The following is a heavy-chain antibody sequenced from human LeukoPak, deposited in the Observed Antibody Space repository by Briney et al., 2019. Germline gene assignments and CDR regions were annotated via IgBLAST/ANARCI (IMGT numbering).Heavy chain of an antibody. Sequence: ASVKVSCKVSGHTLKQLSTHWVRQTPGKSFEWMGGFDPEYGKTVYPQRFQGRVTMSEDTSTDTAYMDLSSLNSEDTALYYCATIGMYPGTTSYYFDFWGQGTLVTVSS. J-gene: IGHJ4*02. CDR1: GHTLKQLS. CDR2: FDPEYGKT. V-gene: IGHV1-24*01. CDR3: ATIGMYPGTTSYYFDF. D-gene: IGHD1-1*01.